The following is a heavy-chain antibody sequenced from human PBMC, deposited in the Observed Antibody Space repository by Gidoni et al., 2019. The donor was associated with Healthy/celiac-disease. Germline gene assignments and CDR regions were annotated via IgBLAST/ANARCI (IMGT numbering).Heavy chain of an antibody. V-gene: IGHV4-34*01. D-gene: IGHD5-18*01. CDR2: INHSGIT. J-gene: IGHJ4*02. CDR1: GGSFSGYY. Sequence: QVQLQQWGAGLLKPSETLSLTCAVYGGSFSGYYWSWIRPPPGKGLEWIGEINHSGITNYNPSLQSRVTISVDTSKNQFSLKLSSVTAADTAVYYCARRDTATFFDYWGQGTLVTVSS. CDR3: ARRDTATFFDY.